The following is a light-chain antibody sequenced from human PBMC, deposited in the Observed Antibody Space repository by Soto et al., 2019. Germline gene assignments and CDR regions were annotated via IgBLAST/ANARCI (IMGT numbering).Light chain of an antibody. CDR2: DAY. V-gene: IGKV3-11*01. Sequence: VVLTQSTVTLSLSPGERATLSCRASQSFRGLLDWYQQKPGQAPRILIYDAYNRATGIPPRFSGSGSGTDFTLTISSLEPEASAVYYCQQRHMWPITFGQGTRLEIK. CDR1: QSFRGL. J-gene: IGKJ5*01. CDR3: QQRHMWPIT.